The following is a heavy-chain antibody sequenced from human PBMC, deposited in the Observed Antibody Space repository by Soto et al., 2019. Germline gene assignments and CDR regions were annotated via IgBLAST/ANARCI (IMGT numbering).Heavy chain of an antibody. D-gene: IGHD1-26*01. J-gene: IGHJ4*02. CDR2: ISGYNGNT. CDR1: GYTLSDYG. CDR3: ARDPCYSGTHLQVGYMDY. V-gene: IGHV1-18*01. Sequence: ASVKVSCKAAGYTLSDYGISWVRQAPGQGLEWMGWISGYNGNTNYEQKFQGRGTMTTDTSTSTAYMELRSLRSDDTAIYYCARDPCYSGTHLQVGYMDYWGQGTLVTVSS.